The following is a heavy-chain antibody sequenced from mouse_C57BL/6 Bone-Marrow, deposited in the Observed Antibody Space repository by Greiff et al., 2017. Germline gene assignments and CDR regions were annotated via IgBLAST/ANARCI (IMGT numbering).Heavy chain of an antibody. D-gene: IGHD2-12*01. V-gene: IGHV1-81*01. Sequence: VQLQQSGAELARPGASVKLSCTASGYTFTSYGISWVKQRTGQGLEWIGEIYPRSGYTYYNEKFKGKATLTADKSSSTAYMELRSLTSEDSAVYFCARDYYCCYERFAYWGQGTLVTVSA. CDR2: IYPRSGYT. CDR1: GYTFTSYG. CDR3: ARDYYCCYERFAY. J-gene: IGHJ3*01.